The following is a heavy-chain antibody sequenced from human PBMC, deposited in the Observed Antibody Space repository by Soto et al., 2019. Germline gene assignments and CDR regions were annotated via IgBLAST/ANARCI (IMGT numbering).Heavy chain of an antibody. CDR3: VGVEMYAGEFTPNFDR. V-gene: IGHV4-39*01. Sequence: SETLSLTCTVSGDSLRSSYHYWGWIRQSPGKGLEWIGSIYYTGNTYYNPSLKSRVSISVDMATNEISLRLRAESVADTAVYYCVGVEMYAGEFTPNFDRWGHGALVTVSS. D-gene: IGHD2-8*01. CDR2: IYYTGNT. J-gene: IGHJ4*01. CDR1: GDSLRSSYHY.